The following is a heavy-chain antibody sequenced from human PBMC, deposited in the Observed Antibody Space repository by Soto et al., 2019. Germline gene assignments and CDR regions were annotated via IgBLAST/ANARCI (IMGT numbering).Heavy chain of an antibody. CDR3: ARVNWNLGYYGMDV. D-gene: IGHD1-7*01. Sequence: SQTLSLPCAISGDSVSSNSAAWNWIRQSPSRGLEWLGRTYYRSKWYNDYAVSVKSRITINPDTSKNQFSLQLNSVTPEDAAVYYCARVNWNLGYYGMDVWGQGTTVTVSS. J-gene: IGHJ6*02. CDR1: GDSVSSNSAA. CDR2: TYYRSKWYN. V-gene: IGHV6-1*01.